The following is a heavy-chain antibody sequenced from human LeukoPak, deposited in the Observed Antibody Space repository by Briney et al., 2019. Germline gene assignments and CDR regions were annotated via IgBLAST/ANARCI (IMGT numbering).Heavy chain of an antibody. CDR3: ARGKSSSSLNWFDP. CDR2: IYYSGST. J-gene: IGHJ5*02. V-gene: IGHV4-31*03. Sequence: SATLSLTCTVSGGSISSGGYYWSWIRQHPGKGLEWIGYIYYSGSTYYNPSLKSRVTISVDTSKNQFSLKLSSVTAADTAVYYCARGKSSSSLNWFDPWGQGTLVTVSS. D-gene: IGHD6-6*01. CDR1: GGSISSGGYY.